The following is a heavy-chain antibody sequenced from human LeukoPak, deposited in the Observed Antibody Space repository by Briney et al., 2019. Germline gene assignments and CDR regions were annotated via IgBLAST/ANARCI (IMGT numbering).Heavy chain of an antibody. CDR3: ARDRYYVLDY. D-gene: IGHD3-10*02. Sequence: GGSLRLSCAASGFTFSSYGMHWVRQAPGKGLEWVAFIRYDGSNKYYADSVKGRFTISRDNAKNTLYLQMNSLRAEDTAVYYCARDRYYVLDYWGQGILVTASS. J-gene: IGHJ4*02. V-gene: IGHV3-30*02. CDR2: IRYDGSNK. CDR1: GFTFSSYG.